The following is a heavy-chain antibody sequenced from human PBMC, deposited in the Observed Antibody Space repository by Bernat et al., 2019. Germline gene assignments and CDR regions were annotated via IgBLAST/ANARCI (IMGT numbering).Heavy chain of an antibody. CDR1: GGSISSGSYY. D-gene: IGHD5-12*01. Sequence: QVQLQESGPGLVKPSQTLSLTCTVSGGSISSGSYYWSWIRQPAGKGLEWNGRIYSSGSTNYNPSLKSRVTISVDTSKNQFSLNLTSVTAADTAVYYCARALGSAYDPFDYWGQGTLVTVSS. CDR2: IYSSGST. J-gene: IGHJ4*02. V-gene: IGHV4-61*02. CDR3: ARALGSAYDPFDY.